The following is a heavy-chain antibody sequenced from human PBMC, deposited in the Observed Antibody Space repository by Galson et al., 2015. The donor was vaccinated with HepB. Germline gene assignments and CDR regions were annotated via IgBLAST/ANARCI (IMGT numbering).Heavy chain of an antibody. J-gene: IGHJ6*02. Sequence: SLRLSCAASGFTFSSYSMNWVRQAPGKGLEWVSSISSSSSYIYYADSVKGRFTISRDNAKNSLYLQMNSLRAEDTAVYYCARGIDYGDEYYYYYGMGVWGQGTTVTVSS. D-gene: IGHD4-17*01. V-gene: IGHV3-21*01. CDR2: ISSSSSYI. CDR3: ARGIDYGDEYYYYYGMGV. CDR1: GFTFSSYS.